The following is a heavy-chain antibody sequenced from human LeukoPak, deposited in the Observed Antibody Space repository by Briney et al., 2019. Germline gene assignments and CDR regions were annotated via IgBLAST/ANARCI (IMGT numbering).Heavy chain of an antibody. J-gene: IGHJ4*02. CDR3: ASSGYCSGGSCYLLDFDY. V-gene: IGHV1-2*02. CDR2: INPNSGGT. CDR1: GYTFTGYY. D-gene: IGHD2-15*01. Sequence: ASVKVSCKASGYTFTGYYMHWVRQAPGQGLEWMGWINPNSGGTNYAQKFQGRVTMTRDTSISTAYMELSRLRSDDTAVYYCASSGYCSGGSCYLLDFDYWGQGTLVTVSS.